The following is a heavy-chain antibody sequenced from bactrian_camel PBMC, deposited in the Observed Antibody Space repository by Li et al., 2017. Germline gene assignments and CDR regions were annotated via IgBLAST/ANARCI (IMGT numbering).Heavy chain of an antibody. CDR3: AADTEDCHLLLLRTYENKY. CDR2: MYAGDGSA. V-gene: IGHV3S1*01. D-gene: IGHD2*01. CDR1: IITYSGYC. J-gene: IGHJ4*01. Sequence: HVQLVESGGGSVQAGGSLRLSCAGAIITYSGYCMGWFRQAPGKEREGVAVMYAGDGSAYYDDAVKGRFTVSRGNAKKTLYLEMNSLKPEDTAEYVCAADTEDCHLLLLRTYENKYWGQGTQVTVS.